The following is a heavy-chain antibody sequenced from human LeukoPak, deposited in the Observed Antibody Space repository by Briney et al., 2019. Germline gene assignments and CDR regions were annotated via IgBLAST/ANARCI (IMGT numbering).Heavy chain of an antibody. D-gene: IGHD1-26*01. V-gene: IGHV4/OR15-8*02. CDR2: ISLAGQT. J-gene: IGHJ4*02. Sequence: PSETLSLTCGVSGGSISGTNWWSWVRQPPGQGXEWIGEISLAGQTNYNPSLNGRVTMSLDKSSNQLSLHLTSVTAADTATYFCSRESGPFCPFGYWGQGTLVIVSS. CDR3: SRESGPFCPFGY. CDR1: GGSISGTNW.